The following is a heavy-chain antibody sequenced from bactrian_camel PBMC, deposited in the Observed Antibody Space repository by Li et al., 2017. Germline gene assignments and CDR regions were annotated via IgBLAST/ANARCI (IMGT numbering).Heavy chain of an antibody. CDR1: GYSPTPYC. CDR3: AADVALCYYREFNPNHPA. D-gene: IGHD7*01. J-gene: IGHJ4*01. CDR2: IETGGRIT. V-gene: IGHV3S1*01. Sequence: QVQLVESGGGSVQAGGSLRLSCVASGYSPTPYCLGWFRQSPGKEREGVAHIETGGRITLADSVKGRFTVSEDKPKNTLYLQMNALKPEDTGTYYCAADVALCYYREFNPNHPAWGQGTQVTVS.